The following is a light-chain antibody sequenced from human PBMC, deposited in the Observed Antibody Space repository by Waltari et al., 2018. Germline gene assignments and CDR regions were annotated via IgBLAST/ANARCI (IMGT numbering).Light chain of an antibody. V-gene: IGKV3-15*01. Sequence: EIVMTHSPATLSVSPGERATHSCRASQRVSSNLAWYQQKPGQAPRLLIYGASTRATGIPARFSGSGSGTEFTLTISSLQSEDFAVYYCQQYNNWLTFGGGTKVEIK. CDR2: GAS. CDR3: QQYNNWLT. J-gene: IGKJ4*01. CDR1: QRVSSN.